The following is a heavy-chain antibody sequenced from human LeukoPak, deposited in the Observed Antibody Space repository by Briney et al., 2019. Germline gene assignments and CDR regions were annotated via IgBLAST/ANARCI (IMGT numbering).Heavy chain of an antibody. J-gene: IGHJ4*02. CDR2: ISYDGSNK. CDR3: AKEWSGWLSRRTYYFDY. D-gene: IGHD5-24*01. V-gene: IGHV3-30*18. CDR1: GFTFSSYG. Sequence: PGGSLRLSCAASGFTFSSYGMHWVRQAPGKGLEWVAVISYDGSNKYYADSVKGRFTISRDNSKNTLYLQMNSLRAEDTAVYYCAKEWSGWLSRRTYYFDYWGQGTLVTVSS.